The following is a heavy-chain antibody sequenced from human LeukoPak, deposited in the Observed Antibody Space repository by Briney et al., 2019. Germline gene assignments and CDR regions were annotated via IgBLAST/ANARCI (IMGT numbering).Heavy chain of an antibody. D-gene: IGHD3-10*01. CDR3: ARPRSHYGSGSYYAY. CDR2: INHSGST. CDR1: GGSFSGYY. J-gene: IGHJ4*02. V-gene: IGHV4-34*01. Sequence: SETLSLTCAVYGGSFSGYYWSWIRQPPGKGLEWIGEINHSGSTNYNQSLKSRVTISVDTSKNQLSLKLSSVTAADTAVYYCARPRSHYGSGSYYAYWGQGTLVTVSS.